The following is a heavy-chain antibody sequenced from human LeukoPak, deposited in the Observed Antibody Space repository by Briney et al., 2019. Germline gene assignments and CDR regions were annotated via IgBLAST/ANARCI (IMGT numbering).Heavy chain of an antibody. CDR3: ARDWNGDYAFEN. J-gene: IGHJ4*02. CDR1: GITVSNNY. D-gene: IGHD1-1*01. Sequence: GGSLRLSCEVSGITVSNNYMNWVRQAPGKGLEWVSVIDSGGSTYYADSVKGRFTASRDISRNTVFLQMTGLRAEDTAIYYCARDWNGDYAFENWGQGTLVIASS. V-gene: IGHV3-66*01. CDR2: IDSGGST.